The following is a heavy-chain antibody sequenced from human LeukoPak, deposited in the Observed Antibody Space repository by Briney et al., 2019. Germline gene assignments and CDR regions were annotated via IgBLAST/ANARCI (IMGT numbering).Heavy chain of an antibody. CDR1: GFSLRSFA. J-gene: IGHJ4*02. Sequence: TGGSLRLSCAASGFSLRSFAMSWVRQAPGKGLEWVSASSGDGGNTYYADSVKGRFTISRGNSKNTLYLQMNSLRAEDTAVYYCAKGKSSGWPYYFDYWGQGTLVTVSS. CDR2: SSGDGGNT. CDR3: AKGKSSGWPYYFDY. D-gene: IGHD6-19*01. V-gene: IGHV3-23*01.